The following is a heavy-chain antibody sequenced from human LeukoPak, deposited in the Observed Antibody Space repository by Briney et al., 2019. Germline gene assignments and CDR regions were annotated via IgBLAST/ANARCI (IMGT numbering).Heavy chain of an antibody. CDR1: GFTFSSYA. D-gene: IGHD3-22*01. Sequence: GGSLRLSCAASGFTFSSYAMHWVRQAPGKGLEWVAVISYDGSNKYYADSVKGRFTISRDDSKNTLYLQMNSLRAEDTAVYYCARGPYDSSGYRFDYWGQGTLVTVSS. CDR3: ARGPYDSSGYRFDY. V-gene: IGHV3-30-3*01. J-gene: IGHJ4*02. CDR2: ISYDGSNK.